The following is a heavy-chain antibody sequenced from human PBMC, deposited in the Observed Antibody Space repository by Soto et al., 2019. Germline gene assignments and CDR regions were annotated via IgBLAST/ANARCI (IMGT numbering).Heavy chain of an antibody. V-gene: IGHV1-46*01. CDR1: GYTFTSYY. Sequence: ASVKVSCKASGYTFTSYYMHWVRQAPGQGLEWMGIINPSGGSTSYAQKFQGRVTMTRDTSTSTVYMELSSLRSEDTAVYYYAITRDTAIASNWFDPWGQGTLVNVSS. CDR3: AITRDTAIASNWFDP. J-gene: IGHJ5*02. CDR2: INPSGGST. D-gene: IGHD5-18*01.